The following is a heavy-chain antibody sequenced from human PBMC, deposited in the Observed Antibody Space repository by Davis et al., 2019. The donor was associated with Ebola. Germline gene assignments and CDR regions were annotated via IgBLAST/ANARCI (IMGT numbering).Heavy chain of an antibody. V-gene: IGHV4-34*01. D-gene: IGHD4-17*01. J-gene: IGHJ4*02. Sequence: SQTLSLTCAVYGGSLSGYYWSWIRQPPGTGLEWIGEINHSGSTNYNPSLKSRVTISVDTSKNQFSLKLSSVTAADTAVYYCARESNDYGLEFDYWGQGTLVTVSS. CDR2: INHSGST. CDR3: ARESNDYGLEFDY. CDR1: GGSLSGYY.